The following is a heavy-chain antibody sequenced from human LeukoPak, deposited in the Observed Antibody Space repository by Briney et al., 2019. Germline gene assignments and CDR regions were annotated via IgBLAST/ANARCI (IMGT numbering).Heavy chain of an antibody. V-gene: IGHV4-59*01. J-gene: IGHJ4*02. D-gene: IGHD6-13*01. CDR3: ARGERTGYSSCWFDY. CDR2: INYSGST. CDR1: GASISSAY. Sequence: SETLSLTCTVSGASISSAYWNWIRQPPGKGLEWIGYINYSGSTNYSPSLKSPVTISVDTSKNKFSLKLSSVTAADTAVYYCARGERTGYSSCWFDYWGQGTLVTV.